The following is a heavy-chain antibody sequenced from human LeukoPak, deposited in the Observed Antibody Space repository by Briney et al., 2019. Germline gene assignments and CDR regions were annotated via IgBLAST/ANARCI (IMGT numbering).Heavy chain of an antibody. V-gene: IGHV3-30-3*01. D-gene: IGHD2-2*01. J-gene: IGHJ6*03. CDR1: GFTFSSYA. Sequence: GGSLRLSCAAAGFTFSSYAMSWVRQAPGKGLEWVAVISYDGSNKYYADSVKGRFTISRDNSKNTLYLQMNSLRAEDTAVYYCARAHCSSTSCYYMDVWGKGTTVTVSS. CDR2: ISYDGSNK. CDR3: ARAHCSSTSCYYMDV.